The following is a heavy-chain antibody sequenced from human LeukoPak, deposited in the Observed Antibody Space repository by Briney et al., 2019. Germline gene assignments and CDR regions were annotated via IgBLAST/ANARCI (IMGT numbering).Heavy chain of an antibody. CDR1: GGSISSGSYY. J-gene: IGHJ4*02. Sequence: NPSETLSLTCTVSGGSISSGSYYWSWIRQPAGKGLEWIGRIYTSGSTNYNPSLKSRVTISVDTSKNQFSLKLSSVTAADTAVYYCAIEWLLYHYWSQGTLVTVSS. CDR2: IYTSGST. V-gene: IGHV4-61*02. D-gene: IGHD3-3*01. CDR3: AIEWLLYHY.